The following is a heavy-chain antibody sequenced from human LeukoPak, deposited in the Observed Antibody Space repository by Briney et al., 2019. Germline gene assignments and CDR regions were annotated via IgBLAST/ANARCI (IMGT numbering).Heavy chain of an antibody. J-gene: IGHJ3*02. CDR1: GFTFSSYS. V-gene: IGHV3-64*02. Sequence: GGSLRLSCAASGFTFSSYSIYRVRQAPGKGLEHVSAISGDGETTFYADSVKGRFTISRDNSKNTLYLQMGSLRTEDMAAYYCARVGDVTAFDIWGQGTMVTVSS. CDR3: ARVGDVTAFDI. D-gene: IGHD3-16*01. CDR2: ISGDGETT.